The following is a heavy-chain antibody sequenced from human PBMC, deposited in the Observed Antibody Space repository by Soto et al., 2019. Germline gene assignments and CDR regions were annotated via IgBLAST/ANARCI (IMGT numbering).Heavy chain of an antibody. D-gene: IGHD6-19*01. CDR3: ARVYSSGWYLGYYFDY. J-gene: IGHJ4*02. Sequence: EVQLLESGGNSVQPGGSLRLSCAASGFTFRNYAMTWVRQAPGRGLEWVSLISGSAASTFYADSLKGRFTISRVNSKSTLYLQVNSLRAEDSAIYYCARVYSSGWYLGYYFDYWGQGTLVTVSS. CDR1: GFTFRNYA. V-gene: IGHV3-23*01. CDR2: ISGSAAST.